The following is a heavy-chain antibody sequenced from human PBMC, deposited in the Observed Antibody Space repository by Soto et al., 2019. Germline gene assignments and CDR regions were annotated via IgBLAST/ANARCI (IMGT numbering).Heavy chain of an antibody. CDR1: DFTFRSYW. D-gene: IGHD1-7*01. V-gene: IGHV3-74*01. Sequence: VQLVDSGGGLVQPGGSLRLSCAASDFTFRSYWMHWVRQSPGKGLVWVSRISGDGSSTTYADSVRGRFTISRDNAKNTVYLQMDSLRAEDTAVYYCARSLPGTYGAFDLWGQGTMVTVSS. J-gene: IGHJ3*01. CDR2: ISGDGSST. CDR3: ARSLPGTYGAFDL.